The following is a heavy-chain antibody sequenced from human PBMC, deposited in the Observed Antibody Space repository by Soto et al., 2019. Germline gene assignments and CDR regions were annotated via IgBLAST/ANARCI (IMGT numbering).Heavy chain of an antibody. CDR3: EKDLEMAHNWSY. Sequence: QVQLVESGGGVVQPGRSLRLSCAASGFAFSIYGMHWVRQAPGKGLEWVAVISYDGSNKYYADSVKGRFTISRDNSTNTLYLPMNSLRAEDTAVYYCEKDLEMAHNWSYWGQGTLVTVSS. V-gene: IGHV3-30*18. CDR1: GFAFSIYG. CDR2: ISYDGSNK. J-gene: IGHJ4*02. D-gene: IGHD1-1*01.